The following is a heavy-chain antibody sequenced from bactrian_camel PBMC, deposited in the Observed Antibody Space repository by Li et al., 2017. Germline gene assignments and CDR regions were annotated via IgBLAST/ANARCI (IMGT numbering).Heavy chain of an antibody. CDR1: GYISSAYC. J-gene: IGHJ4*01. CDR2: IVSDDRT. Sequence: QLVESGGGSVQAGGSLRLSCAGSGYISSAYCMAWFRQAPGKELEGVAVIVSDDRTTYAESVSGRFTISRDNDKNTLFLEMNSLSLRTLPCTTVRQIWGIVGWTCSIVIGARGPRSPSP. D-gene: IGHD5*01. V-gene: IGHV3S53*01. CDR3: RQIWGIVGWTCSIV.